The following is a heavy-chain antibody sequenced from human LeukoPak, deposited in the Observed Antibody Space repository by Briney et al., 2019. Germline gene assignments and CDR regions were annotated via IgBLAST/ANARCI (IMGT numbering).Heavy chain of an antibody. Sequence: PSETLPLTCTVSGGSINNYYWSWIRQPPGKGLEWIGYIYYSGSTNYNPSLKSRVTISVDTSKNQFSLKLNSVTAADTAVYYCARLSSGWTNWYFDLWGRGTLVTVSS. CDR3: ARLSSGWTNWYFDL. CDR2: IYYSGST. J-gene: IGHJ2*01. V-gene: IGHV4-59*08. D-gene: IGHD6-19*01. CDR1: GGSINNYY.